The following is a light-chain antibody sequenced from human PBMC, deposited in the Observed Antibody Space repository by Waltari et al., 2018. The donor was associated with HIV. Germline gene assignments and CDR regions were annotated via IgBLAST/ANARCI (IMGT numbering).Light chain of an antibody. Sequence: DIQMTQSRSSLSASVGVRVTITCRASQSISSYLNWYQQKPGKAPKLLIYAASSLQSGVPSRFSGSGSGTDFTLTISSLQPEDFATYYCQQSYSTPLTFGGGTKVEIK. J-gene: IGKJ4*01. CDR1: QSISSY. CDR2: AAS. CDR3: QQSYSTPLT. V-gene: IGKV1-39*01.